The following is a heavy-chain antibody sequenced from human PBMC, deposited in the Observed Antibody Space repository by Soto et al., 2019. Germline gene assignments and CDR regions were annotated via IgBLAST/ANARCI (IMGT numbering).Heavy chain of an antibody. D-gene: IGHD5-18*01. J-gene: IGHJ3*02. CDR2: VSYSGTA. Sequence: PSETLSLTCTISGGSFSTYYWSWIRQPPGKGLEWIGFVSYSGTANYNPSLKSRVTISLDTSKNAFSLKLRSASAADTAVYYCARERGGLTTGDGYCDNWGPGTMVTVSS. V-gene: IGHV4-59*01. CDR3: ARERGGLTTGDGYCDN. CDR1: GGSFSTYY.